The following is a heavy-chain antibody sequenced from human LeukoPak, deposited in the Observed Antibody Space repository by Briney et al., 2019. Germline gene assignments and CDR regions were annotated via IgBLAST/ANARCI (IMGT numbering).Heavy chain of an antibody. CDR3: VRDLGGRSGH. Sequence: GGSLRLSCAASGFTFRDYTMNWVRQAPGKGLEWVSAISKSGTYIKYADSVKGRFTVSRDNAKNTLYLQMNSLRAEDTAVYYCVRDLGGRSGHWGQGTLVTVSS. CDR2: ISKSGTYI. J-gene: IGHJ4*02. V-gene: IGHV3-21*01. D-gene: IGHD1-26*01. CDR1: GFTFRDYT.